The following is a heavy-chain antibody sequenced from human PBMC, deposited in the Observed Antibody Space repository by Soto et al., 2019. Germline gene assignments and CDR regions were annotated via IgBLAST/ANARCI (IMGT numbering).Heavy chain of an antibody. Sequence: SETLSLTCTVSGGSISSYYWSWIRQPPGKGLKWIGYIYYSGSTNYNPSLQGRVTMTTDTSTSTAYMELRSLRSDDTAVFYCARDTGRKGVVTAIHHYWGQGTLVTVSS. V-gene: IGHV4-59*01. CDR2: IYYSGST. J-gene: IGHJ4*02. CDR1: GGSISSYY. D-gene: IGHD2-21*02. CDR3: ARDTGRKGVVTAIHHY.